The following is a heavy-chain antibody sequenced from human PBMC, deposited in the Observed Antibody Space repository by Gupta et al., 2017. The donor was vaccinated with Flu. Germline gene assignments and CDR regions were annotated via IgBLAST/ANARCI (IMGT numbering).Heavy chain of an antibody. CDR2: IRGSGANT. D-gene: IGHD2-2*01. V-gene: IGHV3-23*01. J-gene: IGHJ5*01. Sequence: VGQAQGKGLEFVSVIRGSGANTYYADSVKGRFIISRDDSKNRLYLEMNTLRAGDSAIYYCATQVPAAVDCDSWGQGTLVTVSP. CDR3: ATQVPAAVDCDS.